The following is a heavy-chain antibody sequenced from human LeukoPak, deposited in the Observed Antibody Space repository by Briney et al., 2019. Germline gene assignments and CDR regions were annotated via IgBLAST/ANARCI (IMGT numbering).Heavy chain of an antibody. D-gene: IGHD2-2*01. J-gene: IGHJ3*02. CDR1: GFTFSSYA. CDR3: TKDLLPIVVVPAAIFGAFDI. CDR2: ISWNSGSV. Sequence: PGGSLRLSCAASGFTFSSYAMSWVRQAPGKGLEWVSGISWNSGSVAYADSVKGRFTISRDNAKNSLYLQMNSLRAEDTALYYCTKDLLPIVVVPAAIFGAFDIWGQGTMVTVSS. V-gene: IGHV3-9*01.